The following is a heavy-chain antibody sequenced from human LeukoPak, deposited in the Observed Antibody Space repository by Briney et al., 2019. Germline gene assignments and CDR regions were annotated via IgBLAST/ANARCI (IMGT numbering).Heavy chain of an antibody. CDR1: GFTFSDYS. J-gene: IGHJ4*02. Sequence: RAGGSRRLSCAASGFTFSDYSMNWVRQAPGKGREWVASVNTVSSYIYYADSMRSRFTISRDNAKNSLFLQMNSLRAEDTAVYYCARLRRNSDRSDFFYYYDHWGQGTLVTVSS. CDR2: VNTVSSYI. CDR3: ARLRRNSDRSDFFYYYDH. D-gene: IGHD3-22*01. V-gene: IGHV3-21*01.